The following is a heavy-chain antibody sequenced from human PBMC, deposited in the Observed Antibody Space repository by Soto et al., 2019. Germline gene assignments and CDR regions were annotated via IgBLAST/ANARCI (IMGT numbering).Heavy chain of an antibody. V-gene: IGHV1-18*01. CDR3: AFWDAVAGRRLFSF. CDR1: GYTFASYG. CDR2: ISAYNGNT. D-gene: IGHD6-19*01. J-gene: IGHJ4*02. Sequence: ASVKVSCKASGYTFASYGISWVRQAPGQGLEWMGWISAYNGNTNYAQKLQGRVTMTTDTSTSTAYMELRSLRSDDTAVYYCAFWDAVAGRRLFSFRGQGSLVLVSA.